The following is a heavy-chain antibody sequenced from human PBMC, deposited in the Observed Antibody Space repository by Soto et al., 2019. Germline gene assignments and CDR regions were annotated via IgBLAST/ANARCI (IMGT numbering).Heavy chain of an antibody. Sequence: SETLSLTCTVSGGSISGYYWSWVRQPAGRGLEWVGRIYSDVTTNYSPSLKSRVTMSLDTSKDQFSLHLSSVTAADTAVYYCSSVGCSNSKCCTRVMDVWGQGTQVTVSS. CDR1: GGSISGYY. J-gene: IGHJ6*02. D-gene: IGHD2-2*01. V-gene: IGHV4-4*07. CDR3: SSVGCSNSKCCTRVMDV. CDR2: IYSDVTT.